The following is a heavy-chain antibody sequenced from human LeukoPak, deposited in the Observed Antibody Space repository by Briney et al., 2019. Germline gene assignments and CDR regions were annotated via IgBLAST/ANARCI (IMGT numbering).Heavy chain of an antibody. CDR1: GGSISSYY. CDR2: IYYSGST. CDR3: ARLSLERDAFDI. V-gene: IGHV4-59*08. Sequence: PSETLSLTCTVSGGSISSYYWSWIRQPPGKGLEWIGYIYYSGSTNYNPSLKSRVTTSVDTSKNQFSLKLSSVTAADTAVYYCARLSLERDAFDIWGRGTMVTVSS. D-gene: IGHD1-1*01. J-gene: IGHJ3*02.